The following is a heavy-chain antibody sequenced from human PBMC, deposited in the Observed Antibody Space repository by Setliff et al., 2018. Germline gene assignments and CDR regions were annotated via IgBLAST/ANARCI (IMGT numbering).Heavy chain of an antibody. V-gene: IGHV4-39*01. D-gene: IGHD3-10*01. J-gene: IGHJ5*02. CDR2: IFYAGNS. CDR3: ARQMSPPGMARARGFNWFDP. Sequence: PSETLSLTCSASGGPISSSSYYWVWVRQPPGQGLDWIGAIFYAGNSYSNPSLKGRVTLSVDTSKNVFSLKLRSVTAADTSVYYCARQMSPPGMARARGFNWFDPWGQGTLVTVSS. CDR1: GGPISSSSYY.